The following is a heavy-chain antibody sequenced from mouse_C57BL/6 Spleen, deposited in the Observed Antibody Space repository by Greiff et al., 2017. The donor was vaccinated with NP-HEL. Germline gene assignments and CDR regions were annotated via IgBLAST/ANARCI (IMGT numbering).Heavy chain of an antibody. V-gene: IGHV5-17*01. CDR2: ISSGSSTI. D-gene: IGHD1-2*01. CDR3: ARSYTARDAMDY. Sequence: EVQVVESGGGLVKPGGSLKLSCAASGFTFSDYGMHWVRQAPEKGLEWVAYISSGSSTIYYADTVKGRFTISRDNAKNTLFLQKTSLRSEDTAMYYCARSYTARDAMDYWGQGTSVTVSS. CDR1: GFTFSDYG. J-gene: IGHJ4*01.